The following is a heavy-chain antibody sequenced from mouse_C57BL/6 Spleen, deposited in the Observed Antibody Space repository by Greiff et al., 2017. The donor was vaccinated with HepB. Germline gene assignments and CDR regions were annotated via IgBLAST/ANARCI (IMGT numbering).Heavy chain of an antibody. Sequence: QVQLQQSGPELVKPGASVKISCKASGYAFSSSWMNWVKQRPGKGLEWIGRIYPGDGDINYNGKFKGKATLTADKSSSTAYMQLSSLTSEDSAVYFCARSNWDGAMDYWGQGTSVTVSS. CDR3: ARSNWDGAMDY. CDR1: GYAFSSSW. J-gene: IGHJ4*01. CDR2: IYPGDGDI. V-gene: IGHV1-82*01. D-gene: IGHD4-1*01.